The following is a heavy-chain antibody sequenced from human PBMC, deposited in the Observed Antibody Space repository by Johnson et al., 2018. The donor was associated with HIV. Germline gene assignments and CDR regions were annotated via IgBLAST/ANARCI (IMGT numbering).Heavy chain of an antibody. J-gene: IGHJ3*02. CDR2: ISYDGSNQ. V-gene: IGHV3-30-3*01. D-gene: IGHD6-25*01. CDR1: GFTFDDYD. Sequence: QVQLVESGGDMVRPGGSLRLSCVASGFTFDDYDMGWVRQGPGKGLEWVAVISYDGSNQYYADSVKGRFTISRDNSKNPLYLQMNSLRAEDTAVYYCARATDQRLDAFDIWGQGTMVTVSS. CDR3: ARATDQRLDAFDI.